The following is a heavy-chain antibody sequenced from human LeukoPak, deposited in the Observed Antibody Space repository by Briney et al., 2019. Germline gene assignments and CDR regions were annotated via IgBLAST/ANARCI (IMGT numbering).Heavy chain of an antibody. V-gene: IGHV3-30-3*01. CDR3: ARTDTYWNDLDY. CDR1: GFTFSSYA. Sequence: PGGSLRLSCAASGFTFSSYAMHWVRQAPGKGLEWVAVISYDGSNKYYADSVKGRFTISRDNSKNTLYLQMNSLRAEDTAVYYCARTDTYWNDLDYWGQGTLVTVPS. CDR2: ISYDGSNK. D-gene: IGHD1-1*01. J-gene: IGHJ4*02.